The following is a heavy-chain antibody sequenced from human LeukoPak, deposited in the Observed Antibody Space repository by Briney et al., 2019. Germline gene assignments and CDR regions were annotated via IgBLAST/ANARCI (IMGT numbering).Heavy chain of an antibody. CDR2: ISSSGSTI. Sequence: GGSLRLSCAASGFTFSSYEMNWVRQAPGKGLEWVSYISSSGSTIYYADSVKGRFTISRDNSKNTLYLQMNSLRAEDTAVYYCAGSSKYDSSGYYPDYWGQGTLVTVSS. CDR1: GFTFSSYE. D-gene: IGHD3-22*01. J-gene: IGHJ4*02. CDR3: AGSSKYDSSGYYPDY. V-gene: IGHV3-48*03.